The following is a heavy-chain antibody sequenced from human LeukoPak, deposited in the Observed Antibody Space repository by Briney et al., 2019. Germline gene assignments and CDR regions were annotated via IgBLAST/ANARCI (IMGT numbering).Heavy chain of an antibody. CDR1: GYTFTNYG. Sequence: ASVKVSCKASGYTFTNYGITWVRQAPGQGLEWMGWIDSRNGHTKYGQKFQGRVIMTTDTSTSTTYMELRSLRSDDTAVYYCARRYSSNWYSLYYFDYWGQGTLVTVSS. J-gene: IGHJ4*02. CDR3: ARRYSSNWYSLYYFDY. D-gene: IGHD6-13*01. CDR2: IDSRNGHT. V-gene: IGHV1-18*01.